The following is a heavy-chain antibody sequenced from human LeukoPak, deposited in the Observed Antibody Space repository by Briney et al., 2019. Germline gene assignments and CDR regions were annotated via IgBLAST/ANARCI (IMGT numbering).Heavy chain of an antibody. Sequence: ASVKVSCKASGGTFSSYAISWGRRAPGQGLEWMGGIIPIFGTANYAQKFQGRVTITTDESPSTAYMELSSLRSEDTAVYYCAGRGALGELSWWYFDLWGRGTLVTVSS. CDR2: IIPIFGTA. CDR1: GGTFSSYA. V-gene: IGHV1-69*05. J-gene: IGHJ2*01. D-gene: IGHD3-16*02. CDR3: AGRGALGELSWWYFDL.